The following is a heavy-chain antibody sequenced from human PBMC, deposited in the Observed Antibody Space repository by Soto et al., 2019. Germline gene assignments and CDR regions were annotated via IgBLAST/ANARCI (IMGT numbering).Heavy chain of an antibody. CDR2: SRNKAQGYTV. D-gene: IGHD6-19*01. CDR1: GFTFSDHY. CDR3: ASAGLTSVWSQFVN. V-gene: IGHV3-72*01. J-gene: IGHJ4*01. Sequence: PGWSLRLSCAASGFTFSDHYMDWVRKAPGNGLEWVARSRNKAQGYTVEYATSVKGRFSISRDDSKNSLSLQMNSLRTEDTAVYFCASAGLTSVWSQFVNGGQGALVT.